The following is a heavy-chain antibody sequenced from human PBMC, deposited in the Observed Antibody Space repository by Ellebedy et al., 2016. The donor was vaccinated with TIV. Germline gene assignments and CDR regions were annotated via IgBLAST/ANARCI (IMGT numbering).Heavy chain of an antibody. D-gene: IGHD2-21*02. CDR3: ARRVGGDYDDF. CDR2: IDHSECYT. Sequence: GESLKISCQTSGYDFVNYWVTWVRKMPGKGLEWMGKIDHSECYTNYIPSFKGHVTISVEKSFSTAYVQWSSLDASDTAIYYCARRVGGDYDDFWGHGTLVTFSS. V-gene: IGHV5-10-1*01. CDR1: GYDFVNYW. J-gene: IGHJ5*01.